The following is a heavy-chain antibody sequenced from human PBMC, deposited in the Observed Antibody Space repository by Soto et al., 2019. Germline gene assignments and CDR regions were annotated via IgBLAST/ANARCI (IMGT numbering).Heavy chain of an antibody. Sequence: PGGSLRLSCAVSGFTFSDYWMSWVRQAPGKGLEWVGRIKSKTDGGTTDYAAPVKGRCTISRDNSEDTLYLQMNSLIVEDTAVYFCAKDTFYHDSSGYYICEFWGQGALVTVSS. J-gene: IGHJ1*01. D-gene: IGHD3-22*01. V-gene: IGHV3-15*01. CDR1: GFTFSDYW. CDR2: IKSKTDGGTT. CDR3: AKDTFYHDSSGYYICEF.